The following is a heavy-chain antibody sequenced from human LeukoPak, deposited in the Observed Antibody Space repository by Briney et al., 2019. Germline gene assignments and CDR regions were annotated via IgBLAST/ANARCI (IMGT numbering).Heavy chain of an antibody. CDR3: ARESRGYRYGYFYYYDMDV. D-gene: IGHD5-18*01. J-gene: IGHJ6*02. CDR2: ISAYNRNI. CDR1: GYTFTSYG. Sequence: GASVKASCKASGYTFTSYGISWVRQAPGQGLEWMGWISAYNRNINYAQKLQGRVTMTTDTSTSTAYMELRSLRSDDTAVYYCARESRGYRYGYFYYYDMDVWGQGTTVTVSS. V-gene: IGHV1-18*01.